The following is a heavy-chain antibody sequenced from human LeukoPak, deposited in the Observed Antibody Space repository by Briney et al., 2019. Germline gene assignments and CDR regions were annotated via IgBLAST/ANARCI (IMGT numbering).Heavy chain of an antibody. CDR2: IYYSVST. D-gene: IGHD2-21*01. CDR1: GGSIRNYY. Sequence: SEKVSLTCTVSGGSIRNYYWIWIRQPPGKGLEWLGYIYYSVSTNYNPSLKSRVTISVDTSKNQCSLKLSSVTAADTAMYYCARTNCGGECYFRYWGQGTLVTVSS. V-gene: IGHV4-59*08. CDR3: ARTNCGGECYFRY. J-gene: IGHJ4*02.